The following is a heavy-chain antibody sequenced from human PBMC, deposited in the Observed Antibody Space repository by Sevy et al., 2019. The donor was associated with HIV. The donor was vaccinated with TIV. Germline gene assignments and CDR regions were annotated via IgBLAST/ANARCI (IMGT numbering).Heavy chain of an antibody. CDR1: GFTFEDYA. J-gene: IGHJ4*02. CDR3: TRGLATADTPEYYFDY. Sequence: GGSLRLSCTTSGFTFEDYALSWFRQAPGKGLDWVAFITRNSYEAYGGTTDYAASVKGRFIISRDDSKSIAYLQMNSLKTEDTAVYYCTRGLATADTPEYYFDYWGQGTLVTVSS. D-gene: IGHD5-12*01. CDR2: ITRNSYEAYGGTT. V-gene: IGHV3-49*03.